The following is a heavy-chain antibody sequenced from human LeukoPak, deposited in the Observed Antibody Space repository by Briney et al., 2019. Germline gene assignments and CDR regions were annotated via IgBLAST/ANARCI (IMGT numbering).Heavy chain of an antibody. CDR2: ISYDGSNK. CDR3: AKDRGYYDSSGYYSYHDY. V-gene: IGHV3-30*18. D-gene: IGHD3-22*01. CDR1: GFTFSSYG. J-gene: IGHJ4*02. Sequence: GSLRLSCAASGFTFSSYGMHWVRQAPGKGLEWVAVISYDGSNKYYADSVKGRFTISRDNSKNTLYLQMNSLRAEDTAVYYCAKDRGYYDSSGYYSYHDYWGQGTLVTVSS.